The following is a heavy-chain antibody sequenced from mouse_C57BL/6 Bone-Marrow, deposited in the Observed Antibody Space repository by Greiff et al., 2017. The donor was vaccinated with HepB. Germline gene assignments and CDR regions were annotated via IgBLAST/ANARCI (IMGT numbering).Heavy chain of an antibody. D-gene: IGHD1-1*01. CDR1: GYSITSGYD. Sequence: EVKVEESGPGMVKPSQSLSLTCTVTGYSITSGYDWHWIRHFPGNKLEWMGYISYSGSTNYNPSLKSRISITHDTSKNHFFLKLNAVTTEDTATYYCERDQDYYGSSYAWFAYWGQGTLVTVSA. CDR2: ISYSGST. V-gene: IGHV3-1*01. CDR3: ERDQDYYGSSYAWFAY. J-gene: IGHJ3*01.